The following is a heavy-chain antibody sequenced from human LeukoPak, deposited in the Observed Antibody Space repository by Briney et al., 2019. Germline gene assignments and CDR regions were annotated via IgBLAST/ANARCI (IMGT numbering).Heavy chain of an antibody. D-gene: IGHD5-18*01. CDR1: GYTLTELS. V-gene: IGHV1-24*01. J-gene: IGHJ6*02. Sequence: ASVRVSCKVSGYTLTELSMHWVRQAPGKGLEWMGGFDPEDGETIYAQKFQGRVTMTEDTSTDTAYMELSSLRSEDTAVYYCASGKRIQLYYYYGMDVWGQGTTVTVSS. CDR2: FDPEDGET. CDR3: ASGKRIQLYYYYGMDV.